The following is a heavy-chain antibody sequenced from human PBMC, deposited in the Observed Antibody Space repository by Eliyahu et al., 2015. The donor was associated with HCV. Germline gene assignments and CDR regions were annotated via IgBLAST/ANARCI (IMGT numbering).Heavy chain of an antibody. J-gene: IGHJ6*02. CDR3: ARVPIRKQWDGGVLLYYHHGMDV. CDR1: GFNVGDNY. V-gene: IGHV3-66*01. CDR2: IHTGGPT. D-gene: IGHD6-19*01. Sequence: EMQLVESGGDLVQRGGSLRLSCAASGFNVGDNYMTWVRQAPGKGLGWVSIIHTGGPTYYADSVKGRFLISRDDSKNTVYLQMKYLRVEDTGVYFCARVPIRKQWDGGVLLYYHHGMDVWGQGTTVVVSS.